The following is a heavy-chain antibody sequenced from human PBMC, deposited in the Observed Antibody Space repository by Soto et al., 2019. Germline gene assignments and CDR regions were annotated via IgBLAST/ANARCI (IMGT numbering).Heavy chain of an antibody. Sequence: QGQLQESGPGLVKPSETLSLTCTVSGGSVSSGSYSWSWIRQPPGKGLDWIGYIYYSGSTNYNPSLKSRVTISVATSKNQFSLKLSSVTAANTAVYYCARGGNVWNDERYFDYWGQGTLVTVSS. CDR2: IYYSGST. D-gene: IGHD1-1*01. CDR3: ARGGNVWNDERYFDY. J-gene: IGHJ4*02. CDR1: GGSVSSGSYS. V-gene: IGHV4-61*01.